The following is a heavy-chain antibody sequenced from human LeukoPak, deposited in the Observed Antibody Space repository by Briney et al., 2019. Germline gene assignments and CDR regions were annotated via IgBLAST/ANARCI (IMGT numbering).Heavy chain of an antibody. CDR3: ARGGITGTTRGPTRLNDAFDI. D-gene: IGHD1-20*01. Sequence: ASVKVSCKASGYTFTGYYMHWVRQAPGQGLEWMGSINPNSGGTNYAQKFQGWVTMTRDTSISTAYMELSRLRSDDTAVYYCARGGITGTTRGPTRLNDAFDIWGQGTMVTVSS. V-gene: IGHV1-2*04. CDR2: INPNSGGT. J-gene: IGHJ3*02. CDR1: GYTFTGYY.